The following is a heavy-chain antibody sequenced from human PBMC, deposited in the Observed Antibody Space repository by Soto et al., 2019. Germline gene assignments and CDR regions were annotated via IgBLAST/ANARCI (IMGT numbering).Heavy chain of an antibody. V-gene: IGHV3-33*08. J-gene: IGHJ4*02. D-gene: IGHD3-9*01. CDR1: VFTFSYYG. Sequence: QVQLVESGGGVVQPGGSLRLSCADSVFTFSYYGIHWVRQAPGKGLEWVAVMHTGGNEKYYVDSVKGRFTVSRDDSRNMVYLEMSGLRAEDTAEYFCVRDADTTGHYSHFDLWGRGALVAVS. CDR3: VRDADTTGHYSHFDL. CDR2: MHTGGNEK.